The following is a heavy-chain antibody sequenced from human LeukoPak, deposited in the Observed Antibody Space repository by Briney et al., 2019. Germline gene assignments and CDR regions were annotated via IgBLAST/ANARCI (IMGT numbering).Heavy chain of an antibody. CDR2: IGTTGDT. D-gene: IGHD6-19*01. J-gene: IGHJ3*02. CDR3: ARATISVAYAFDI. V-gene: IGHV3-13*04. CDR1: GFIFSDFD. Sequence: PGGSLTLSCAASGFIFSDFDMHWVRQVTGKGLEWVSAIGTTGDTYYPGSVKGRFTISRENAESSLYLQMNSLRDEDTAVYYCARATISVAYAFDIWGQGTMVTVSS.